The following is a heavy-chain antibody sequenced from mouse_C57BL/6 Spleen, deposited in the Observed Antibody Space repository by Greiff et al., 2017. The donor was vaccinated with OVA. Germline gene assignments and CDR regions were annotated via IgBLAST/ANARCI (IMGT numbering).Heavy chain of an antibody. D-gene: IGHD1-1*01. V-gene: IGHV14-2*01. J-gene: IGHJ3*01. CDR2: IDPEDGET. Sequence: EVHLVESGAELVKPGASVKLSCTASGFNIKDYYMHWVKQRTEQGLEWIGRIDPEDGETKYAPKFQGKATITADTSSNTAYLQLSSLTSEDTAVYYCARAYGSSYAWFAYWGQGTLVTVSA. CDR3: ARAYGSSYAWFAY. CDR1: GFNIKDYY.